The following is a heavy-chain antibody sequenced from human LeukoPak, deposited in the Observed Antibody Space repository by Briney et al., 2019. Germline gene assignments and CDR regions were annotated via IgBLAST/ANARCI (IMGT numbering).Heavy chain of an antibody. V-gene: IGHV3-23*01. CDR3: AKDPLQRWLQSTANDY. CDR2: ISGSGGST. CDR1: GFTFSSYA. D-gene: IGHD5-24*01. J-gene: IGHJ4*02. Sequence: GGSLRLSCAASGFTFSSYAMSWVRQAPGKGLEWVSAISGSGGSTYYADSVKGRFTISRDNSKNTLYPQMNSLRAEDTAVYYCAKDPLQRWLQSTANDYWGQGTLVTVSS.